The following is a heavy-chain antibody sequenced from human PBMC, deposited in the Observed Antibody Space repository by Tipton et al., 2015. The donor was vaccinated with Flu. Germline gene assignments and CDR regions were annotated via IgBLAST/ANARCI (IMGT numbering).Heavy chain of an antibody. J-gene: IGHJ5*02. Sequence: TLSLTCTVSGGSIISSDYYWGWIRQPPGKGLEWIGSIYLSGSTDYNPTPKSPVTILLDTSKNQFSLKLSSVTAADTAVYYCARGASSGWFDPWGQGTLVTVSS. CDR2: IYLSGST. CDR1: GGSIISSDYY. D-gene: IGHD2-8*02. CDR3: ARGASSGWFDP. V-gene: IGHV4-39*07.